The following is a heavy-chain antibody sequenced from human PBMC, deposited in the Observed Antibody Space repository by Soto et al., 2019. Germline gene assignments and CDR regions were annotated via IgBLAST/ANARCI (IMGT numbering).Heavy chain of an antibody. J-gene: IGHJ3*02. CDR3: VRDVNHAFDI. CDR2: ISTKSHNT. Sequence: QVQMVQSGAEVKKPGASVKVSCKASGYSFTISGISWVRQAPGQGLEWMGWISTKSHNTNYPQKLQGRVTMTTDTSTRTADMELRSLRFDDTAVYYCVRDVNHAFDIWGQGTRVTVS. V-gene: IGHV1-18*01. CDR1: GYSFTISG.